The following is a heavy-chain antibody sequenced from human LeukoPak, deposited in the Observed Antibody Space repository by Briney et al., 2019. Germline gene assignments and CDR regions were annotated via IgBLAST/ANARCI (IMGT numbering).Heavy chain of an antibody. J-gene: IGHJ4*02. CDR1: GFTFSSYA. Sequence: GGSLRLSCAASGFTFSSYAISWVRQAPGKGLEWVSTISGSGGSTYYADSVKGRFTISRDNSKNTLYLQMNSLRAEDTAVYYCAKGSRGSYDYWGQGTLVTVSS. CDR2: ISGSGGST. D-gene: IGHD1-26*01. V-gene: IGHV3-23*01. CDR3: AKGSRGSYDY.